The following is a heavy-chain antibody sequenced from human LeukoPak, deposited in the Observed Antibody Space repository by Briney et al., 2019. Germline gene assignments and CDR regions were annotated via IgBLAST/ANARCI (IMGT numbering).Heavy chain of an antibody. Sequence: ASVKVSCKASGGTFSSYAISWVRQAPGQGLEWMGRIIPIFGTANYAQKFQGRVTITTDESTSTACMELSSLRSEDTAVYYCARARDGYNSWNFDYWGQGTLVTVSS. CDR1: GGTFSSYA. D-gene: IGHD5-24*01. CDR2: IIPIFGTA. V-gene: IGHV1-69*05. J-gene: IGHJ4*02. CDR3: ARARDGYNSWNFDY.